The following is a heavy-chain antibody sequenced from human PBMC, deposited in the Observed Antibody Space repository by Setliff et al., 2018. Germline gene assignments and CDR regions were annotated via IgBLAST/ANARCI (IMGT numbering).Heavy chain of an antibody. J-gene: IGHJ6*03. D-gene: IGHD3-3*01. CDR1: GGSISSRRHY. Sequence: LSLTCTVSGGSISSRRHYWGWFRQPAGKELEWIGQIYTSWSTNYNPSLKSRVTISLDTSKNQFSLSLTSVTAEDTAVYYCARMSGFQYIDVWDKGTTVTVSS. CDR2: IYTSWST. CDR3: ARMSGFQYIDV. V-gene: IGHV4-61*09.